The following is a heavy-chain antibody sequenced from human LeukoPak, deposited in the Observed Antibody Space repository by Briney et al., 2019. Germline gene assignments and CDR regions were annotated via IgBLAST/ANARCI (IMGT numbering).Heavy chain of an antibody. Sequence: PAGSLRLSCAASGFTFSDYAMSWVRQALGKGLKWVSVISGSGGSTYNVDPVKGRFTISRDNSKNTLYLQMNSLRAEDTAVYYCAKSVESAVTTNPYFDYWGQGTLVTVSS. CDR3: AKSVESAVTTNPYFDY. D-gene: IGHD4-17*01. CDR2: ISGSGGST. CDR1: GFTFSDYA. V-gene: IGHV3-23*01. J-gene: IGHJ4*02.